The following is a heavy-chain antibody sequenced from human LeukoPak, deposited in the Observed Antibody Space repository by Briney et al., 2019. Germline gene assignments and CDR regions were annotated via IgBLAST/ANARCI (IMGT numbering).Heavy chain of an antibody. J-gene: IGHJ4*02. V-gene: IGHV4-39*01. CDR2: IYYSGST. CDR1: GDSISSSSYY. D-gene: IGHD3-3*01. Sequence: SGTLSLTCTVSGDSISSSSYYWGWIRQPPGKGLEWIGSIYYSGSTYYNPSLKSRVTISVDKSKNQFSLKLSSVTAADTAVYSCASHDFWSGYPKFDYWGQGTLVTVSS. CDR3: ASHDFWSGYPKFDY.